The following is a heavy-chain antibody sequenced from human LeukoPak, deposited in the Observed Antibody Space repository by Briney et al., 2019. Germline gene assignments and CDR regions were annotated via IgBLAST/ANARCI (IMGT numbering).Heavy chain of an antibody. CDR2: INAGNGNT. CDR3: SRSGYFDWLYHFDY. V-gene: IGHV1-3*01. D-gene: IGHD3-9*01. Sequence: ASVKVSYKASGYTFTSYAMHWVRQAPGQRLEWMGWINAGNGNTKYSQKFQGRDTITRDTSASTAYMELSSLRSEDTAMYYCSRSGYFDWLYHFDYWGQGTLVTVSS. J-gene: IGHJ4*02. CDR1: GYTFTSYA.